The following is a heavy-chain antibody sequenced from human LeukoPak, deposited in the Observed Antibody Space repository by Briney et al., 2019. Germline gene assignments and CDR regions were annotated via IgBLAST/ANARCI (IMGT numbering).Heavy chain of an antibody. CDR3: ARGLSTVNDAFDI. V-gene: IGHV3-23*01. Sequence: GGSLRLSCAASEFPFSIFPMNWVRQARGKGLEWVSTIGASGSSTYYADSVTGRFTISRDNSNTSLYLQINSLRAEDTAVYYCARGLSTVNDAFDIWGQGTMVTVSS. CDR1: EFPFSIFP. J-gene: IGHJ3*02. D-gene: IGHD3-3*02. CDR2: IGASGSST.